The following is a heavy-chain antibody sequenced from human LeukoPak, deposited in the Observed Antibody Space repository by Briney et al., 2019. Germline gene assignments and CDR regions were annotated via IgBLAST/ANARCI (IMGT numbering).Heavy chain of an antibody. V-gene: IGHV3-48*04. J-gene: IGHJ5*02. D-gene: IGHD3-10*01. CDR3: ARDRARGVGKSSWFDP. Sequence: GGSLRLSCAASGFTFSSYSMNWVRQAPGKGLEWVSYISSSSSTIYYADSVKGRFTISRDNAKNSLYLQMNSLRAEDTAVYYCARDRARGVGKSSWFDPWGQGTLVTVSS. CDR2: ISSSSSTI. CDR1: GFTFSSYS.